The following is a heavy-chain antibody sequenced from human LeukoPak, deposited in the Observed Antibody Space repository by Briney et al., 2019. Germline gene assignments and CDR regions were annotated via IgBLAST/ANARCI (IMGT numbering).Heavy chain of an antibody. CDR2: INEDGSEM. CDR1: GFTFSSFG. J-gene: IGHJ3*02. CDR3: ARGVYALDI. V-gene: IGHV3-7*03. Sequence: GGSRSLSCAASGFTFSSFGLPWVRRAPGKGLGWVANINEDGSEMYYVDFVKGRFTISRDNTKNSLFLQMNSLRAEDTAVYYCARGVYALDIWGQGTMVTVSS.